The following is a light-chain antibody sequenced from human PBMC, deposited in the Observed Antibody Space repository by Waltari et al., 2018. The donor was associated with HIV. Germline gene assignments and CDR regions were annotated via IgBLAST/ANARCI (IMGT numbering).Light chain of an antibody. Sequence: ILMTQSPVTLSVSPGERATLSCWASQSIRTNLAWYEQKPGQTPRLLIYGASTRATATPARFSGSGSGTEFTLSISSLQSEDLAFYDCQQYHNWPITFGGGTKVELK. CDR1: QSIRTN. J-gene: IGKJ4*02. CDR2: GAS. V-gene: IGKV3D-15*01. CDR3: QQYHNWPIT.